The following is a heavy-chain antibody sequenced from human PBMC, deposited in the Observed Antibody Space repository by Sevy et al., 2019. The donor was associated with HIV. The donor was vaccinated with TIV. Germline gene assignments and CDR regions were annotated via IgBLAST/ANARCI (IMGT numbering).Heavy chain of an antibody. CDR1: GIIFTTSG. CDR2: ISYDGRNK. J-gene: IGHJ6*02. D-gene: IGHD3-9*01. Sequence: GESLKISCAVSGIIFTTSGMHWVRQAPGKGLEWVAVISYDGRNKFYGDSVKGRFTIARDKSKNILYLQMNSLRVEDTAVYYCAKDFTGYNGMDVWGQGTMVTVSS. CDR3: AKDFTGYNGMDV. V-gene: IGHV3-30*18.